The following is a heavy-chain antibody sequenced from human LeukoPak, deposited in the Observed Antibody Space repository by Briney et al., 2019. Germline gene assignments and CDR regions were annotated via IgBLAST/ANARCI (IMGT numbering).Heavy chain of an antibody. V-gene: IGHV3-7*01. Sequence: GGSLRLSCAASGFTFSSYWMSWVRQAPGKGLEWVANIKQDGSEEYYVDSVKGRFTISRDNAKNSLHLQMNSLRAEDTAVYYCARDRGYGSGSYLYWGQGTLVTVSS. J-gene: IGHJ4*02. CDR1: GFTFSSYW. CDR2: IKQDGSEE. CDR3: ARDRGYGSGSYLY. D-gene: IGHD3-10*01.